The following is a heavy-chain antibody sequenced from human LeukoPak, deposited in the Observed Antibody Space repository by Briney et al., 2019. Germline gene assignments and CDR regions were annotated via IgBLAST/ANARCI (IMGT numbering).Heavy chain of an antibody. CDR3: AKAPVTSCRGAFCYPFDY. CDR1: GFTFSIYW. D-gene: IGHD2-15*01. CDR2: MSSSDDGR. Sequence: GGSLRLSCAASGFTFSIYWMHWVRQAPGEGLEWVSAMSSSDDGRYYAASVRGRFTISRDTSRSTLYLQMNSLRAEDAAVYYCAKAPVTSCRGAFCYPFDYWGQGTLVTVSS. V-gene: IGHV3-23*01. J-gene: IGHJ4*02.